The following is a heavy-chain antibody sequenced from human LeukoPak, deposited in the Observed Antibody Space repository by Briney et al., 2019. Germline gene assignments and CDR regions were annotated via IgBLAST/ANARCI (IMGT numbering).Heavy chain of an antibody. CDR1: GGSISSYY. CDR3: ARAYCSSTSCYYYYYYYGMDV. D-gene: IGHD2-2*01. J-gene: IGHJ6*02. V-gene: IGHV4-59*05. Sequence: SETLSLTCTVSGGSISSYYWSWIRQPAGKGLEWIGSIYYSGSTYYNPSLKSRVTISVDTSKNQFSLKLSSVTAADTAVYYCARAYCSSTSCYYYYYYYGMDVWGQGTTVTVSS. CDR2: IYYSGST.